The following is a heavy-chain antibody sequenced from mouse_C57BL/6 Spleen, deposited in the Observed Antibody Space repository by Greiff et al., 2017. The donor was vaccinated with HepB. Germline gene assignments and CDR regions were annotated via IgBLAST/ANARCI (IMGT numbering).Heavy chain of an antibody. V-gene: IGHV1-55*01. D-gene: IGHD2-2*01. CDR3: ARGVNYFDY. J-gene: IGHJ2*01. Sequence: QVQLQQPGAELVKPGASVKMSCKASGYTFTSYWITWVKQRPGQGLEWIGDIYPGSGSTNYNEKFKSKATLTVDTSSSTAYMQLSSLTAEDAAVYYCARGVNYFDYWGKGTTLTVSS. CDR1: GYTFTSYW. CDR2: IYPGSGST.